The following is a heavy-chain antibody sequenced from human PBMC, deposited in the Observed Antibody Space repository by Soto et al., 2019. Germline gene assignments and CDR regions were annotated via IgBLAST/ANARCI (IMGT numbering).Heavy chain of an antibody. V-gene: IGHV3-13*01. J-gene: IGHJ4*02. CDR1: GFTFSSYD. CDR3: APQGVPRYCSGGSCYSSLAFDY. Sequence: GGSLRLSWAASGFTFSSYDMHWVRQATGKGLEWVSAIGTAGDTYYPGSVKGRFTISRENAKNSLYLQMNSLRSEDTAVYYCAPQGVPRYCSGGSCYSSLAFDYWGQGTLVTVSS. CDR2: IGTAGDT. D-gene: IGHD2-15*01.